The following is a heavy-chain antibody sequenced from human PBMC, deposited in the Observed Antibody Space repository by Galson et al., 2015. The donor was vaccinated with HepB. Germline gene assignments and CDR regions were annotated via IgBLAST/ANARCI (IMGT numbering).Heavy chain of an antibody. J-gene: IGHJ4*02. V-gene: IGHV3-33*08. CDR1: GFTFSSYG. CDR3: ARDLGSGSYYPDDY. Sequence: SLRLSCAASGFTFSSYGMHWVRQAPGKGLVWVAVIWYDGSNKYYADSVKGRFTISRDNSKNTLYLQMNSLRAEDTAVYYCARDLGSGSYYPDDYWGQGTLVTVSS. D-gene: IGHD3-10*01. CDR2: IWYDGSNK.